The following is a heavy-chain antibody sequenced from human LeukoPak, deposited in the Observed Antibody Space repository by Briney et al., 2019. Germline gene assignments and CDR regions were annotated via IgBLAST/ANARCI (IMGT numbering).Heavy chain of an antibody. Sequence: GGSLRLSCAASGFTFSSYSTNWVRQAPGKGLEWVSYISSSSSTIYYADSVKGRFTISRDNAKNSLYLQMNSLRAEDTAVYYCARDLTIFGVVTEDFDYWGQGTLVTVSS. CDR2: ISSSSSTI. J-gene: IGHJ4*02. CDR1: GFTFSSYS. D-gene: IGHD3-3*01. CDR3: ARDLTIFGVVTEDFDY. V-gene: IGHV3-48*01.